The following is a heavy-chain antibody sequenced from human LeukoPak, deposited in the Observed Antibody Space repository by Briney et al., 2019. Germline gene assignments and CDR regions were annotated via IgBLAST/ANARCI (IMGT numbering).Heavy chain of an antibody. D-gene: IGHD3-10*01. CDR2: IYSGGST. V-gene: IGHV3-66*01. Sequence: GGSLRLSCAASGFTFSSYAMSWVRQAPGKGLEWVSVIYSGGSTYYADSVKGRFTISRDNSKNTLYLQMNSLRAEDTAVYYCARDSRISYYMHYWGQGTLVTVSS. J-gene: IGHJ4*02. CDR3: ARDSRISYYMHY. CDR1: GFTFSSYA.